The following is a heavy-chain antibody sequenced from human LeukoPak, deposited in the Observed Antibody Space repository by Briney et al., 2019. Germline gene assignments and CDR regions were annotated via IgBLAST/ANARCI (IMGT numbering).Heavy chain of an antibody. Sequence: SETLSLTCTVSGGSISSYYWSWIRQPPGKGLEWIGYIYYSGSTNYNPSLKSRVTISVDTSKNQFSLKLSSVTAADTAVYYCARHQEVAAAGIGMNFQHWGQGTLVTVSS. D-gene: IGHD6-13*01. V-gene: IGHV4-59*08. J-gene: IGHJ1*01. CDR3: ARHQEVAAAGIGMNFQH. CDR2: IYYSGST. CDR1: GGSISSYY.